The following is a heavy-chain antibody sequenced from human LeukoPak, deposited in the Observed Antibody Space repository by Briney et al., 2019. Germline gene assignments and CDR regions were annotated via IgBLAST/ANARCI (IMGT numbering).Heavy chain of an antibody. Sequence: SETLSLTCDVYGESLNNYYWSWIRQPPGKGLEWIGEVNHSGVTKYHPSLKSRVTISLDTSKNQFSMKLTSVTTAETAVFYCARGVHYDNSGYYHRGFDFWGQGTLVTVSS. CDR3: ARGVHYDNSGYYHRGFDF. V-gene: IGHV4-34*01. CDR2: VNHSGVT. CDR1: GESLNNYY. D-gene: IGHD3-22*01. J-gene: IGHJ4*02.